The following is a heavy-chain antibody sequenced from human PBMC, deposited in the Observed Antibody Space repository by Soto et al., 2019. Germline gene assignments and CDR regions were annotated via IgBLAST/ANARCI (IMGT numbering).Heavy chain of an antibody. J-gene: IGHJ4*02. CDR2: ISYDGSNK. Sequence: GGSLRLSCAASGFTFSSYGMHWVRQAPGKGLEWVAVISYDGSNKYYADSVKGRFTISRDNSKNTLYLQMNSLRAEDTAVYYCAKGPVEGSGYDFDYWGQGTLVTVSS. V-gene: IGHV3-30*18. CDR1: GFTFSSYG. CDR3: AKGPVEGSGYDFDY. D-gene: IGHD5-12*01.